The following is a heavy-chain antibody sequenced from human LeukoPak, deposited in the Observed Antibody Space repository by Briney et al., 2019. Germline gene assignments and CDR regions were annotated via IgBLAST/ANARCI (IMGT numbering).Heavy chain of an antibody. CDR3: AKGTAYYYGSGSYSIDY. Sequence: GGSLRLSCAASGFTFSSYAMSWVRQAPGKGLEWVSAISGSGGSTYYADSVKGRFTISRDNSKNTLYLQMNSLRAEDTAVYYCAKGTAYYYGSGSYSIDYWGQGTLVAVSS. CDR1: GFTFSSYA. CDR2: ISGSGGST. V-gene: IGHV3-23*01. J-gene: IGHJ4*02. D-gene: IGHD3-10*01.